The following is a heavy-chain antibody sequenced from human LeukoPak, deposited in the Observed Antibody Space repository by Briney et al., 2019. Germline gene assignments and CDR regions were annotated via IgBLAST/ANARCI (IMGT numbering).Heavy chain of an antibody. Sequence: PGGSLRLSCAASGFTFRDYYMSWIRQAPGRGLEWLSYISSSGFTIFYSDSVKGRFTISRDNAKNSLFLQMISLRADDTAVYYCGRVLYGDYSPFDYWGQGTLVTVSS. D-gene: IGHD4-17*01. CDR1: GFTFRDYY. CDR3: GRVLYGDYSPFDY. CDR2: ISSSGFTI. J-gene: IGHJ4*02. V-gene: IGHV3-11*01.